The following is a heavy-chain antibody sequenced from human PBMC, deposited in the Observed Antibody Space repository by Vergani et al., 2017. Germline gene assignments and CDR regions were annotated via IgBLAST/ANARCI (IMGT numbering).Heavy chain of an antibody. J-gene: IGHJ4*02. Sequence: EVQLVESGGGLVPPGRSLRLSCAASGFSFGDYAMTWVRQAPGKGLEWVAFIRNKAYGGTTEYAASVKGRFTISRDDSKRLAYLQLSGLKTEDTAVYFCXRGRGYSFCYSDYWGQGTLVTVSS. D-gene: IGHD5-18*01. CDR1: GFSFGDYA. CDR2: IRNKAYGGTT. V-gene: IGHV3-49*04. CDR3: XRGRGYSFCYSDY.